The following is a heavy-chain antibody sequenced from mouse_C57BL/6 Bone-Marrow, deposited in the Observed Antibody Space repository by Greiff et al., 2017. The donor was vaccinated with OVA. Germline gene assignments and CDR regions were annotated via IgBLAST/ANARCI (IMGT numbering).Heavy chain of an antibody. J-gene: IGHJ4*01. Sequence: VQVVESGPGLVAPSQSLSITCTVSGFSLTSYGVDWVRQPPGKGLEWLGVIWGGGSTNYNSALMSRLSISKDNSKSQVFLKMNSLQTDDTAKYYCAKLYYGNHYYAMDYWGQGTSVTVSS. D-gene: IGHD2-1*01. CDR2: IWGGGST. CDR3: AKLYYGNHYYAMDY. CDR1: GFSLTSYG. V-gene: IGHV2-9*01.